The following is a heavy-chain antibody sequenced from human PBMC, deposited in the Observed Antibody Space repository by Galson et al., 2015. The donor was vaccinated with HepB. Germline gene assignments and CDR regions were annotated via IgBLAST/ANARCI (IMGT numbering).Heavy chain of an antibody. CDR2: ISGSGSRT. Sequence: SLRLSCAASGFMFNSYAMSWVRQAPGKGLEWVSAISGSGSRTYYADSVKGRFTISRDNSKNTLYLQMNSLRAEDTAVYYCAKRSTYYYDSSGYWYWGQGTLVTVSS. D-gene: IGHD3-22*01. J-gene: IGHJ4*02. V-gene: IGHV3-23*01. CDR1: GFMFNSYA. CDR3: AKRSTYYYDSSGYWY.